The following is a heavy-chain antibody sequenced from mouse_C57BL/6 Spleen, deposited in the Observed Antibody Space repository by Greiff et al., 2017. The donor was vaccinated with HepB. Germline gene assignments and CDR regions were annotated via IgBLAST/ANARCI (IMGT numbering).Heavy chain of an antibody. CDR3: ARNDYDYDGYYFDY. CDR1: GFSLTSYA. V-gene: IGHV2-9-1*01. Sequence: VKLVESGPGLVAPSQSLSITCTVSGFSLTSYAISWVRQPPGKGLEWLGVIWTGGGTNYNSALKSRLSISKDNSKSQVFLKMNSLQTDDTARYYCARNDYDYDGYYFDYWGQGTTLTVSS. D-gene: IGHD2-4*01. CDR2: IWTGGGT. J-gene: IGHJ2*01.